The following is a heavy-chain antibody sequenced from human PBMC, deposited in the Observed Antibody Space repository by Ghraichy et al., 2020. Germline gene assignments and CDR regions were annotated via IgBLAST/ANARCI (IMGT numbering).Heavy chain of an antibody. CDR1: GFTFSDAW. D-gene: IGHD6-19*01. J-gene: IGHJ4*02. CDR3: TTTFSSGWYVY. CDR2: IKSKTSGGTA. V-gene: IGHV3-15*01. Sequence: ETLSLTCTASGFTFSDAWMTWVRQAPGKGLECVGRIKSKTSGGTADYAAPVKDRFAISRDDSKNTLYLQLNSLKVEDTAVYYCTTTFSSGWYVYWGQGTLVSVSS.